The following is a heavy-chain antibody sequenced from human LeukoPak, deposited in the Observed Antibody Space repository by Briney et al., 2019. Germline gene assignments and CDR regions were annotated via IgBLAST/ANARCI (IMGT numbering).Heavy chain of an antibody. V-gene: IGHV3-48*03. J-gene: IGHJ4*02. CDR3: ARVGAVAGSADY. CDR2: ITSSDSTT. Sequence: GGSLRLSCVASGFTFSSYEMNWVRQAPGKGLEWLSYITSSDSTTHYADSVKGRFTISRDNAKNSLYLQMNSLRAEDTAVYYCARVGAVAGSADYWGQGTLVTVSS. CDR1: GFTFSSYE. D-gene: IGHD6-19*01.